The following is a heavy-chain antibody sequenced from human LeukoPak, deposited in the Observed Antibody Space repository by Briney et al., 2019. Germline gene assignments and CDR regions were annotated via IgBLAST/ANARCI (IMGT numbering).Heavy chain of an antibody. J-gene: IGHJ3*02. D-gene: IGHD3-10*01. CDR3: ARDGVTMVRGVTTLHDAFDI. V-gene: IGHV4-4*07. Sequence: PSETLSLTCTVSGGSISSYYWSWIRQPAGKGLEWIGRIYTSGSTNYNPSLKSRVTMSVDTSKNQFSLKLSSVTAADTAVYYCARDGVTMVRGVTTLHDAFDIWGQGTMVTVSS. CDR1: GGSISSYY. CDR2: IYTSGST.